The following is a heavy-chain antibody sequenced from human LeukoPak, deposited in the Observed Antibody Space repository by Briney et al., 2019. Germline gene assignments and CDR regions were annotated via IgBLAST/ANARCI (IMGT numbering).Heavy chain of an antibody. D-gene: IGHD3-10*01. CDR3: AKVAKYYYGSETYYFFDY. V-gene: IGHV3-7*01. Sequence: PGGSLRLSCAASGFTLSTYWMSWVRQAPGKGLEWVANIKQDGSEKYYVDSVKGRFTISRDNAKNSLYLQMKSLRVEDTAVYYCAKVAKYYYGSETYYFFDYWGQGTLVTASS. CDR2: IKQDGSEK. J-gene: IGHJ4*02. CDR1: GFTLSTYW.